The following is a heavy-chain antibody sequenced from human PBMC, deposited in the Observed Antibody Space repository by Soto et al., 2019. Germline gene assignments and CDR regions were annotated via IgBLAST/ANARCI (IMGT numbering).Heavy chain of an antibody. CDR2: INGSGDST. J-gene: IGHJ4*02. V-gene: IGHV3-23*01. CDR3: AKERSSGWSFDY. CDR1: GFTFSTYA. D-gene: IGHD6-19*01. Sequence: EVQLLESGGGLVQPGGSLRLSCAASGFTFSTYAMNWVRQAPGKGLEWVSGINGSGDSTYYADSVKGRFTVSRDNSKNTLYLQMNSLRGEDTAVFYCAKERSSGWSFDYWGQGTLVTVSP.